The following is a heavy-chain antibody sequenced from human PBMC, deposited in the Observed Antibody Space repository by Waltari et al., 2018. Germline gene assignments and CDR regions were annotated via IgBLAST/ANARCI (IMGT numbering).Heavy chain of an antibody. CDR3: AIGGVETSWYWRY. CDR1: AFTLSGSW. CDR2: IKTDGSET. J-gene: IGHJ4*02. Sequence: EVQVVESGGGLVQLGGSLRPSCAASAFTLSGSWMTWVRQAPGKGLEWVANIKTDGSETYYVDSVKGRFTISRDNTKNSLYLQMSSLRAEDTAVYYCAIGGVETSWYWRYWGQGTLVTVSS. V-gene: IGHV3-7*01. D-gene: IGHD6-13*01.